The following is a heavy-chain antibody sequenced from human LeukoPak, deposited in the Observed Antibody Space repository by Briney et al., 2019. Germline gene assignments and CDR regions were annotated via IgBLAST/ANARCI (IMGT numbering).Heavy chain of an antibody. CDR3: AKSLTAMIVVVIDY. J-gene: IGHJ4*02. CDR2: ISGSGGST. CDR1: GFTFSTYA. V-gene: IGHV3-23*01. Sequence: GGSLRLPCVASGFTFSTYAVNWVRQAPGKGLEWVSAISGSGGSTYYADSVKGRFTISRDNSKNTLYLQMNSLRAEDTAVYYCAKSLTAMIVVVIDYWGQGTLVTVSS. D-gene: IGHD3-22*01.